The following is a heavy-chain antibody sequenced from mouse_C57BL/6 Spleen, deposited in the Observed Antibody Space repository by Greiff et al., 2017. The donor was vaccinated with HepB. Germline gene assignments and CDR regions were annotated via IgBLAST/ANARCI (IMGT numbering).Heavy chain of an antibody. CDR2: FYPGSGSI. D-gene: IGHD1-1*01. CDR3: ARHEDPHLITTVVPFDY. CDR1: GYTFTEYT. Sequence: QVQLKQSGAELVKPGASVKLSCKASGYTFTEYTIHWVKQRSGQGLEWIGWFYPGSGSIKYNEKFKDKATLTADKSSSTVYMELSRLTSEDSAVYFCARHEDPHLITTVVPFDYWGQGTTLTVSS. J-gene: IGHJ2*01. V-gene: IGHV1-62-2*01.